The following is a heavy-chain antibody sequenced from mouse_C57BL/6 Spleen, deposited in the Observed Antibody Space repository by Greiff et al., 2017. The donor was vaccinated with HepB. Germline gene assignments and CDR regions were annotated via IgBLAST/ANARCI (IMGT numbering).Heavy chain of an antibody. J-gene: IGHJ3*01. CDR3: AREGLLPWFAY. D-gene: IGHD1-1*01. Sequence: QVQLQQPGAELVKPGASVTLSCQASGYTFTSYWMHWVKQRPGRDLEWIGRIDPNSGGTKYNEKFKSKATLTVDKPSSTAYMQLSSLTSEDSSVYYCAREGLLPWFAYWGQGTLVTVSA. CDR1: GYTFTSYW. V-gene: IGHV1-72*01. CDR2: IDPNSGGT.